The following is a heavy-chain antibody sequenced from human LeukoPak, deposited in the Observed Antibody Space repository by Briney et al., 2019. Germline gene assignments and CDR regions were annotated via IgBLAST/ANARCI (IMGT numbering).Heavy chain of an antibody. CDR2: ISDYNDDT. Sequence: ASVTVSCKDSGYIFTTYGISWVRQAPGQGLEWMGWISDYNDDTNYAQKLQGRVTITTDTSTSTAYMELRSLTSDDTAVYYCARDHGFSGGSYFDTFDIWGRGTMVTVSS. CDR1: GYIFTTYG. CDR3: ARDHGFSGGSYFDTFDI. J-gene: IGHJ3*02. V-gene: IGHV1-18*01. D-gene: IGHD1-26*01.